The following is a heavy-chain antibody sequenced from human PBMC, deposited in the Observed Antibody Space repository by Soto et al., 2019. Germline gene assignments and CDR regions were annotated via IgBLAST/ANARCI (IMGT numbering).Heavy chain of an antibody. V-gene: IGHV4-4*02. J-gene: IGHJ6*02. CDR1: GGSISSSNW. D-gene: IGHD3-22*01. Sequence: QVQLQESGPGLVKPSGTLSLTCAVSGGSISSSNWWSWVRQPPGKGLEWIGEIYHSGSTNYNPSRMSRFTISVDKSKNQFSLKLSSVTAADTAVYYCARSPDSSGYYPRWYYYGMDVWGQGTTVTVSS. CDR2: IYHSGST. CDR3: ARSPDSSGYYPRWYYYGMDV.